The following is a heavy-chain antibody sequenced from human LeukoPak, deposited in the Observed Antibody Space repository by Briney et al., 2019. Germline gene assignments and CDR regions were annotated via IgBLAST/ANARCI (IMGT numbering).Heavy chain of an antibody. CDR3: ARLFDS. Sequence: PSETLSLTCTVSGGSVYTSDYCWGWVRQPPGKGPEWIGDIFYTGKTNYNPSLKSRVSIAIDTSKNQLSLKLTSVTAAETAAYFSARLFDSWGEG. CDR1: GGSVYTSDYC. D-gene: IGHD3-3*02. V-gene: IGHV4-61*05. J-gene: IGHJ4*02. CDR2: IFYTGKT.